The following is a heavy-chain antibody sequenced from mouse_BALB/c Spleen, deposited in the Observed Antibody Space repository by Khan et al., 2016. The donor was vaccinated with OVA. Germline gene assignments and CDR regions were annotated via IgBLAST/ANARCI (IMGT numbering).Heavy chain of an antibody. CDR2: IWGDGST. CDR1: GFSLTGYG. J-gene: IGHJ4*01. Sequence: VQLQESGPGLVAPSQSLSITCTVSGFSLTGYGVNWVRQPPGKGLEWLGMIWGDGSTDYNSALKSRLSISKDNSKSQVFLKMKSLQTDDTARYYCARAYYGNYREAMDYWGQGTSVTVSS. D-gene: IGHD2-10*01. V-gene: IGHV2-6-7*01. CDR3: ARAYYGNYREAMDY.